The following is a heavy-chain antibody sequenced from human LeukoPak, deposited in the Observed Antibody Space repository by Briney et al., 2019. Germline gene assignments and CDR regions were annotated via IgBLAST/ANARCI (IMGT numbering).Heavy chain of an antibody. CDR1: GFTFSSYW. CDR3: ARAGRDGYTNGNWFDP. Sequence: PGGSLRLSCAASGFTFSSYWMRWVRQAPGKGLVWVSRISSDGSSTSYADSVKGRFTISRDNAKNTLYLQMNSLRAEDTAVYYCARAGRDGYTNGNWFDPWGQGTLVTVSS. D-gene: IGHD5-24*01. V-gene: IGHV3-74*01. J-gene: IGHJ5*02. CDR2: ISSDGSST.